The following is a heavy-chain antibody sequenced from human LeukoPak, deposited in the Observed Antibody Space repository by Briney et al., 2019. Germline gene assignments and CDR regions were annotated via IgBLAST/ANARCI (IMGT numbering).Heavy chain of an antibody. CDR3: ARDSTGYGYEEWS. V-gene: IGHV3-48*01. CDR1: GFTFSSYS. CDR2: ISSSSSTI. D-gene: IGHD5-18*01. Sequence: GGSLRLSCAASGFTFSSYSMNWVRQAPGKGLEWVSYISSSSSTIYYADSVKGRFTISRDNAKKSLYLQMNSLRAEDTAVYYCARDSTGYGYEEWSWGQGTLVTVSS. J-gene: IGHJ5*02.